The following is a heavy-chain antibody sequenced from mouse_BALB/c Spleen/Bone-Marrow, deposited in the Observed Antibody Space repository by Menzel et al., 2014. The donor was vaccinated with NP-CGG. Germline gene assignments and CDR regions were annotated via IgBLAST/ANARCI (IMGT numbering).Heavy chain of an antibody. V-gene: IGHV1S127*01. D-gene: IGHD2-1*01. CDR2: IDPSNSET. Sequence: QVQLQQSGLELVRPGASVKMSCKASGYTFTSYWTHWVKQRPGQGLEWIGMIDPSNSETRLTQKFRDKATLNVDKSSNTAYMRLSSLTSEDSAVYYCARLDGNYRNYFDYWGQGTSLTVSS. CDR3: ARLDGNYRNYFDY. CDR1: GYTFTSYW. J-gene: IGHJ2*02.